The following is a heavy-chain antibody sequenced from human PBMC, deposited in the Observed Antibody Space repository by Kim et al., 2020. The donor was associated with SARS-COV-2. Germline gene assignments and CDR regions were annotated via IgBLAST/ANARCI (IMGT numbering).Heavy chain of an antibody. CDR1: GFTFSSYE. J-gene: IGHJ4*02. CDR3: VKQLTVAATFDY. D-gene: IGHD1-26*01. Sequence: GGSLRLSCTASGFTFSSYEMNWVRQSPQKGLEWISYIGRSDTFTYYADSVKGRFTISSDNAKNSLSLQMNILRAEDTAIYYCVKQLTVAATFDYWGLGTLVTVSS. V-gene: IGHV3-48*03. CDR2: IGRSDTFT.